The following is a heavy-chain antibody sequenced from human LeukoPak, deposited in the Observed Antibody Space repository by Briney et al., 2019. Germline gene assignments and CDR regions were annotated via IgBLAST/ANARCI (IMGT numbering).Heavy chain of an antibody. J-gene: IGHJ4*02. V-gene: IGHV4-34*01. Sequence: SETLSLTCAVYGGSFSGHYWSWIRQPPGKGLEWIGEISYDGITNYSPSVRSRVTMSVDASKNQFSLRLTSVTAADTAVYFCASTYYDSSGFSPFDYWGQGTLVTVSS. D-gene: IGHD3-22*01. CDR2: ISYDGIT. CDR3: ASTYYDSSGFSPFDY. CDR1: GGSFSGHY.